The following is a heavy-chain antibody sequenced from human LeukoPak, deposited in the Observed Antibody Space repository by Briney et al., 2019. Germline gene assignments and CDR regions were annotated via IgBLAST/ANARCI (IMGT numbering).Heavy chain of an antibody. CDR3: ATRLIFYRRTGNWFDP. D-gene: IGHD2-8*01. CDR1: GYTLTELS. Sequence: SVTLSCKVSGYTLTELSMHWVRQAPGKGLEWMGGFDPEDGETIYAQKFQGRVTMTEDTSTDTAYMELSSLRSEDTAVYYCATRLIFYRRTGNWFDPWGQGTLVTVSS. V-gene: IGHV1-24*01. J-gene: IGHJ5*02. CDR2: FDPEDGET.